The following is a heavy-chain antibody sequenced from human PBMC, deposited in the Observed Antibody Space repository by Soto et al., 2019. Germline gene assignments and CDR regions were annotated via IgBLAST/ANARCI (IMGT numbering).Heavy chain of an antibody. CDR1: GFTFSHYG. V-gene: IGHV3-30*18. CDR2: IAYDGSNN. Sequence: ESGGGVVQPGRSLRLSCETSGFTFSHYGMHWVRQAPGKGLEWVALIAYDGSNNYYADSVKGRFAISRDNSKNTLYLQMNRLRAEDTAVYYCAKDLATVSTDYYYAMDVWGLGTTVTVSS. D-gene: IGHD4-4*01. CDR3: AKDLATVSTDYYYAMDV. J-gene: IGHJ6*02.